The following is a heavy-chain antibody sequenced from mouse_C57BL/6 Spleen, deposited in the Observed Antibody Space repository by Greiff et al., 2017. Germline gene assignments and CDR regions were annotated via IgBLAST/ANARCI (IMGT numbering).Heavy chain of an antibody. V-gene: IGHV1-74*01. D-gene: IGHD1-1*01. Sequence: QVQLKQPGAELVQPGASVKVSCKASGYTFTSYWMHWVKQRPGQGLEWIGRIHPSDSDTNYNGKFKGKATLTADKSSSTAYMQLSSLTSEDSAVYFCAYGSSYDYAMGYWGQGASVTVSS. CDR3: AYGSSYDYAMGY. CDR2: IHPSDSDT. CDR1: GYTFTSYW. J-gene: IGHJ4*01.